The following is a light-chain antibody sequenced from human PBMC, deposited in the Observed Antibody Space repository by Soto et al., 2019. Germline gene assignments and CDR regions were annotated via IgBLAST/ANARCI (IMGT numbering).Light chain of an antibody. Sequence: EIVMTQSPATLSVSPGERATLSCRAGQSVSSNLAWYQQKPGRSPRLLTYGASTRATGIPARFTGSGSGTEFTLTISSLQSEDFAVYYCHQYNNWRTFGQGTKVEIK. CDR2: GAS. J-gene: IGKJ1*01. CDR3: HQYNNWRT. V-gene: IGKV3-15*01. CDR1: QSVSSN.